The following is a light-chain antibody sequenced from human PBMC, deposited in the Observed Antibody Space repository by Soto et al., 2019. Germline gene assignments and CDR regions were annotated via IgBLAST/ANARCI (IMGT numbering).Light chain of an antibody. V-gene: IGLV2-14*01. J-gene: IGLJ1*01. CDR2: GVS. CDR1: SSDVGGYNY. Sequence: QSALTQPASVSGSPGQSITISCTGTSSDVGGYNYVSWYQQYPGKAPKLMIYGVSYRPSGVSNRFSGSKSGNTASLTISGLQAEDEADYYCSSYTSSSTLYVYGTGTKVTVL. CDR3: SSYTSSSTLYV.